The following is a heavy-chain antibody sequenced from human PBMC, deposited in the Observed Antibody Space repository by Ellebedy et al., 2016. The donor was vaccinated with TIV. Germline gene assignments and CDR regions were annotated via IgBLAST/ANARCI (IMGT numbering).Heavy chain of an antibody. Sequence: PGGSLRLSCAASGFTFSGFTINWVRQAPGKGLEWVANIYKDGSDEYYVDSVKSRFTISRDNDNKALFLQMNSLRVEDTAVYYCARRGRYGDYAVQINSWFDRWGRGTLVTVSS. J-gene: IGHJ5*02. D-gene: IGHD5-12*01. CDR1: GFTFSGFT. CDR3: ARRGRYGDYAVQINSWFDR. CDR2: IYKDGSDE. V-gene: IGHV3-7*01.